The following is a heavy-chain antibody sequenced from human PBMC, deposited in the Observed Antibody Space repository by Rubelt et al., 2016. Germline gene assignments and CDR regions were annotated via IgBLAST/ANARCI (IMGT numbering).Heavy chain of an antibody. V-gene: IGHV3-30*01. J-gene: IGHJ3*02. D-gene: IGHD4-11*01. CDR3: AGAGVTTADAFDI. Sequence: DSVKGRFTISRDNAKNSRYLQMNSLRAEDTAVYYCAGAGVTTADAFDIWGQGTMVTVSS.